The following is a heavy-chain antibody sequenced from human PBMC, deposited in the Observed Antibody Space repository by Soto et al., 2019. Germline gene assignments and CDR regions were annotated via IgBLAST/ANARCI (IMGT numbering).Heavy chain of an antibody. J-gene: IGHJ5*02. V-gene: IGHV1-8*01. CDR3: ARGATADYDFWAKPRGDWLDL. CDR1: GYTFSSHD. CDR2: MNPLKGLSKT. D-gene: IGHD3-3*01. Sequence: QVQLVQSGAEVKRPGASVKVSCKASGYTFSSHDIIWVRQPAGQGLEWMGWMNPLKGLSKTTYLLNSRGRVVMTRHTFLSTAYLELSGLRSDDTAVYFCARGATADYDFWAKPRGDWLDLWGQGTLLTVSS.